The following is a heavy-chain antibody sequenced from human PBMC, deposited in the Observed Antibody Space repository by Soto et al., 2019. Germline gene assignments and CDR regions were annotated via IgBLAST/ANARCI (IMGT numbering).Heavy chain of an antibody. CDR2: IIPMFGTA. CDR1: GGTFSSYA. J-gene: IGHJ4*01. V-gene: IGHV1-69*13. Sequence: SVKVSCKASGGTFSSYAISWVRQAPGQGLEWMGGIIPMFGTANYAQKFQGRVTITAXDXXXXTXMXLXXXTSEXTAVYFCAREWDKATVPRADYWGQGTMVTVSS. CDR3: AREWDKATVPRADY. D-gene: IGHD5-18*01.